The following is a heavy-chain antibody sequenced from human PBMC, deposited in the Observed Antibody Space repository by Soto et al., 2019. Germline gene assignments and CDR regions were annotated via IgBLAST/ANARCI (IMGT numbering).Heavy chain of an antibody. J-gene: IGHJ4*02. D-gene: IGHD3-3*01. CDR3: ARDTSFGVGDY. Sequence: QGQLVQSGAEVKKPGASVKVSCKASGYTCTSYGISWVRQAPGQGLEWMGWSSADNGNTNYAQKLQGRVTMTTDTATSTAYRELRSLRSDDTAVYYCARDTSFGVGDYWGQGTLVTVSS. V-gene: IGHV1-18*01. CDR1: GYTCTSYG. CDR2: SSADNGNT.